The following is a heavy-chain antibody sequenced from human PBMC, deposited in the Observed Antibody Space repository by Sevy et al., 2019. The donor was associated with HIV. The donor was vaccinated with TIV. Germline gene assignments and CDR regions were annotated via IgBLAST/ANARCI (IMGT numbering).Heavy chain of an antibody. V-gene: IGHV3-15*07. CDR1: GFSFNDAW. J-gene: IGHJ4*02. CDR3: TTDGYWSGNYFRGYHFDY. CDR2: IKSKTDGGTT. Sequence: GGSLRLSCAASGFSFNDAWMNWVRQAPGKGLEWVGRIKSKTDGGTTDYAAPVKGRFTISRDDSKNTLYLQVNSLKTEDTAVYYCTTDGYWSGNYFRGYHFDYWGQGTLVTVSS. D-gene: IGHD2-15*01.